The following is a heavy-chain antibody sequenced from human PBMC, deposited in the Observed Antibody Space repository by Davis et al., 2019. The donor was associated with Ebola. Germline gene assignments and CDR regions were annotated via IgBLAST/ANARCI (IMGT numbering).Heavy chain of an antibody. D-gene: IGHD4-17*01. CDR1: GGTFSSYA. Sequence: GGSLRLSCKASGGTFSSYAISWVRQAPGQGLEWMGGIIPIFGTANYAQKFQGRVTITADESTSTAYMELSSLRSDDTAVYYCAREQTTVTTGWFDPWGQGTLVTVSS. J-gene: IGHJ5*02. CDR3: AREQTTVTTGWFDP. CDR2: IIPIFGTA. V-gene: IGHV1-69*01.